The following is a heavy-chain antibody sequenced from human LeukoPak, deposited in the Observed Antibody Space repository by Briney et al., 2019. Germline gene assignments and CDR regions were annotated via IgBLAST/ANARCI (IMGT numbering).Heavy chain of an antibody. D-gene: IGHD6-13*01. CDR3: AKGAAAGRQDPNYNWFDP. CDR1: GFTFSSYA. Sequence: GGSLRLSCAAAGFTFSSYAMSWVRQAPGKGLEWVSSISGSGGSTFYADSVKGRFTISRDNSKNTLYLQMNSLRAEDTALYYCAKGAAAGRQDPNYNWFDPWGQGTLVTVSS. CDR2: ISGSGGST. V-gene: IGHV3-23*01. J-gene: IGHJ5*02.